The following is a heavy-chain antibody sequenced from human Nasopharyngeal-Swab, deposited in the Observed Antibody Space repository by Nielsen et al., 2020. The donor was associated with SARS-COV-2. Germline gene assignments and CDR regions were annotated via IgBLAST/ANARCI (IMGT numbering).Heavy chain of an antibody. Sequence: GESLKISCAASGFTFSSYWMSWVRQAPGKGLEWVANIKQDGSENYYVDSVKGRFTISRDNAKNSLYLQMNSLRAEDTAVYYCASDSDIPYSGYGMDVWGQGTTVTVSS. V-gene: IGHV3-7*01. CDR2: IKQDGSEN. D-gene: IGHD6-13*01. CDR1: GFTFSSYW. CDR3: ASDSDIPYSGYGMDV. J-gene: IGHJ6*02.